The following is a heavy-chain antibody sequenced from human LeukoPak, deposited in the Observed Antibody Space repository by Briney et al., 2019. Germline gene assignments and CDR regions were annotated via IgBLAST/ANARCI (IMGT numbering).Heavy chain of an antibody. D-gene: IGHD2-2*02. CDR3: AMGYCSSTSCYMRGTDAFDI. Sequence: GGSLRLSCAASGFAFSSYAMSWVRQAPGKGLEWVSVIYSGGSTYYADSVKGRFTISRDNSKSTLYLQMNSLRAEDTAVYYCAMGYCSSTSCYMRGTDAFDIWGQGTMVTVSS. V-gene: IGHV3-66*02. CDR1: GFAFSSYA. CDR2: IYSGGST. J-gene: IGHJ3*02.